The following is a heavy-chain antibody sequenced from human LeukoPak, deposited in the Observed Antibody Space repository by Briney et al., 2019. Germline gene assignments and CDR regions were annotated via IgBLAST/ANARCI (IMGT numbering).Heavy chain of an antibody. CDR1: GFTFSSYG. J-gene: IGHJ4*02. V-gene: IGHV3-30*02. Sequence: GGSLRLSCAASGFTFSSYGMHWVRQAPGKGLEWVAFIRYDGTNTYYADSVKGRFTVSRDNSKNTLYLQMNSLRAEDTAVYYCAKDRPRALDCWGQGTLVTVSS. CDR3: AKDRPRALDC. CDR2: IRYDGTNT.